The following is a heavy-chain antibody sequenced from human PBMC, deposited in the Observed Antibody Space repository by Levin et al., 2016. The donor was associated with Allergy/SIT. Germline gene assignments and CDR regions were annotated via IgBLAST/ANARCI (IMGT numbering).Heavy chain of an antibody. V-gene: IGHV4-61*05. D-gene: IGHD1-26*01. J-gene: IGHJ5*02. Sequence: SETLSLTCTVSGGSISSSSYYWGWIRQPPGKGLEWIGFISDSGSTDYNPSLRSRVTISLDTSKNQFSLQLSSVTAADTAVYYCAREIKGGGFDPWGQGTLVTVSS. CDR1: GGSISSSSYY. CDR3: AREIKGGGFDP. CDR2: ISDSGST.